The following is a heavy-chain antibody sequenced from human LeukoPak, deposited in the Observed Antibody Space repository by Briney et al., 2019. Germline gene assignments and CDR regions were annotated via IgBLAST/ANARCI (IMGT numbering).Heavy chain of an antibody. Sequence: ALILSFASSGFTFRIYCMHWVRQAPGNGLESGAVISYDGSNKYYADSVKGRFTISRDNSKNTLYLQMNSLRAADTAVYYCAKDGATVTTYAGLVDGMDVWGQGTTVTVSS. CDR3: AKDGATVTTYAGLVDGMDV. J-gene: IGHJ6*02. D-gene: IGHD4-17*01. V-gene: IGHV3-30*18. CDR2: ISYDGSNK. CDR1: GFTFRIYC.